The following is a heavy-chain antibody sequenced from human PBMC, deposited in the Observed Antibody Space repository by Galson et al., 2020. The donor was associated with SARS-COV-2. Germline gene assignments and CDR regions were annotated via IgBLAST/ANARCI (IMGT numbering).Heavy chain of an antibody. Sequence: SETLSLTCSVPGGSMSKYYWSWIRQSPGKGLEWIGNIYYSGGTKYNPSLKSRVSMSVDTSENQFSLKLNSVTAADTAVYYCARVGGNDGWNWFDPWGQGTLVTGSS. CDR2: IYYSGGT. J-gene: IGHJ5*02. CDR1: GGSMSKYY. V-gene: IGHV4-59*01. D-gene: IGHD1-1*01. CDR3: ARVGGNDGWNWFDP.